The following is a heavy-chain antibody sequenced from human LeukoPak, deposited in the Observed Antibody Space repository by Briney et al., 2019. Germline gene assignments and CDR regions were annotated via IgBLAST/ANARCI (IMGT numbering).Heavy chain of an antibody. D-gene: IGHD3-16*01. CDR2: INPTGGNT. V-gene: IGHV1-46*01. CDR3: AREYGTFFDY. Sequence: ASVKVSCKASGYIFTSFYIHWVRQVPGQGLEWMGIINPTGGNTNYAQKFQGRVTMTRDTSISTAYMELSRLRSDDTAVYYCAREYGTFFDYWGQGTLVTVSS. CDR1: GYIFTSFY. J-gene: IGHJ4*02.